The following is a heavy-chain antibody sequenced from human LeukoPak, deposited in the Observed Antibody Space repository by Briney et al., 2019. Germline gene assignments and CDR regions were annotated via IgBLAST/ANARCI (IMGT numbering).Heavy chain of an antibody. Sequence: ASVKVSCKASGYTFTGYYMHWVRQAPGQGLGWMGWIIPNSGGTNYAQKFQGRVTMTRDTSISTTYMDLSRLRSDDTAVYYCASGSSSWRIDYWGQGTLVTVSS. CDR1: GYTFTGYY. V-gene: IGHV1-2*02. D-gene: IGHD6-13*01. CDR3: ASGSSSWRIDY. CDR2: IIPNSGGT. J-gene: IGHJ4*02.